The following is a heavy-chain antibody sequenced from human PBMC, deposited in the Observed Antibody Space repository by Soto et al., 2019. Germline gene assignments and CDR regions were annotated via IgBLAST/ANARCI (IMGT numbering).Heavy chain of an antibody. CDR1: GGSITSSSYY. J-gene: IGHJ6*02. CDR3: ATPPLYGMDV. Sequence: SETLSLTCTVSGGSITSSSYYWGWIRQPPGKGLEWIGSIYYSGTTGYNPSLKSRVTISLDTTKNQLSLRLTSVTAADTAVYYCATPPLYGMDVWGQGITVTVS. V-gene: IGHV4-39*01. CDR2: IYYSGTT.